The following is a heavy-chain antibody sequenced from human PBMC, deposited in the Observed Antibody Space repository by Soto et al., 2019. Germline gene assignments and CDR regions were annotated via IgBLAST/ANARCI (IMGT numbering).Heavy chain of an antibody. CDR3: ARDLVAEAATAPNWFDP. CDR1: GGSFSGYY. CDR2: INHSGST. Sequence: QVQLQQWGAGLLKPSETLSLTCAVYGGSFSGYYWSWIRQPPGKGLEWIGEINHSGSTNYNPSLKSRADISVDTSKNQFSLKLTSVTAADTAVYYCARDLVAEAATAPNWFDPWGQGTLVTVSS. D-gene: IGHD2-15*01. V-gene: IGHV4-34*01. J-gene: IGHJ5*02.